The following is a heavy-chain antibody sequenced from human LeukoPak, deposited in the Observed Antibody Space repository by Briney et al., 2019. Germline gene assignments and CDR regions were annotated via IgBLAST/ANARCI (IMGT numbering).Heavy chain of an antibody. CDR2: INHSGST. D-gene: IGHD4-17*01. Sequence: SETLSLTCTVSGGSISSYYWSWIRQPPGKGLEWIGEINHSGSTNYNPSLKSRVTISVDTSKNQFSLKLSSVTAADTAVYYCARGTTAPSHWGQGTMVTVSS. CDR3: ARGTTAPSH. J-gene: IGHJ3*01. V-gene: IGHV4-34*01. CDR1: GGSISSYY.